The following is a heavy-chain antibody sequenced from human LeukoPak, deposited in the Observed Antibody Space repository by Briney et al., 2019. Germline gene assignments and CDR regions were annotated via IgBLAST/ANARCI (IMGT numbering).Heavy chain of an antibody. Sequence: PSETLSLTCTVSGGSISSGSYYCSWVRQPAGKGLEWIGHIYKSGSTNYNPSLKSRVTISVDTSKNQFSLKLSSVTAADTAVYYCARVVRGSDFDYWGQGTLVTVSS. CDR3: ARVVRGSDFDY. CDR1: GGSISSGSYY. J-gene: IGHJ4*02. V-gene: IGHV4-61*10. D-gene: IGHD3-16*01. CDR2: IYKSGST.